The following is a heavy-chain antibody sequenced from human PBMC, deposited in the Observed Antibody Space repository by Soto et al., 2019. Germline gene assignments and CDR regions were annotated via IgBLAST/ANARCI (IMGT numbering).Heavy chain of an antibody. D-gene: IGHD2-2*01. V-gene: IGHV4-39*01. Sequence: SETLSLTCTVASGSISSSTYYWGWIRQPPGKGLEWIGNIYYSGNTYYNPSLKSRVTISVDTCTNQFSMKLNSVTAADTAVYYCARNWSVQAGMWYLDYWGHGTLVTVSS. J-gene: IGHJ4*01. CDR2: IYYSGNT. CDR1: SGSISSSTYY. CDR3: ARNWSVQAGMWYLDY.